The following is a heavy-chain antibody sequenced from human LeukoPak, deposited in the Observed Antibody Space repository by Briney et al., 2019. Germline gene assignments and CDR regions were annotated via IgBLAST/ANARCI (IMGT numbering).Heavy chain of an antibody. CDR2: IFHGGNT. Sequence: SETLSLTCAVSGGSIISRNWWSWVRQPPGKGLAWIGEIFHGGNTDYNPSLKSRDTISVDKSKNQFSLKLTSVTAADTAIYYCARGEYTSSRSFDYWGQGTLVTVSS. CDR1: GGSIISRNW. J-gene: IGHJ4*02. V-gene: IGHV4-4*02. D-gene: IGHD6-6*01. CDR3: ARGEYTSSRSFDY.